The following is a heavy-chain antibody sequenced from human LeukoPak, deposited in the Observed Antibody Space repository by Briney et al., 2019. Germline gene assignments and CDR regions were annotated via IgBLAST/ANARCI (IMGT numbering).Heavy chain of an antibody. J-gene: IGHJ5*02. CDR3: ARDDYGGNDWFDP. D-gene: IGHD4-23*01. V-gene: IGHV3-48*03. CDR1: GFTFSSYE. CDR2: ISSSGSTI. Sequence: GGSLRLCCAASGFTFSSYEMTWVRQAPGKGLEWVSYISSSGSTIYYAHSVKGRFTISRDNAKNSLYLQMNSLRAEDTAVYYCARDDYGGNDWFDPWGQGTLVTFSS.